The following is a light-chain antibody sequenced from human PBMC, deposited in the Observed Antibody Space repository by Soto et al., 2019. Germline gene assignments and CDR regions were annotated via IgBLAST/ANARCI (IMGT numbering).Light chain of an antibody. V-gene: IGKV3-20*01. CDR1: QSVTSNY. CDR2: GAS. Sequence: EIVLTQSPGTLSLSPGERAILSCRASQSVTSNYLAWYQQKPGQAPRLLIYGASSRTTGIPDRFSGSGSGTDFTLTISRLDPEDFAVYYCQHYADLPRTFGQGTTMEVK. CDR3: QHYADLPRT. J-gene: IGKJ1*01.